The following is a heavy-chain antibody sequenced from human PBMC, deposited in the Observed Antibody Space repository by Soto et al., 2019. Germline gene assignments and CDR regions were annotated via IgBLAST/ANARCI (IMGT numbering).Heavy chain of an antibody. Sequence: GGSLRLSCAASGFTFSSYSMNWVRQAPGKGLEWVSSISSSSSYIYYADSVKGRFTISRDNAKNSLYLQMNSLRAEDTAVYYCAREKGGGYETRAYYYYYMDVWGKGTTVTVSS. CDR1: GFTFSSYS. CDR2: ISSSSSYI. CDR3: AREKGGGYETRAYYYYYMDV. V-gene: IGHV3-21*01. D-gene: IGHD5-12*01. J-gene: IGHJ6*03.